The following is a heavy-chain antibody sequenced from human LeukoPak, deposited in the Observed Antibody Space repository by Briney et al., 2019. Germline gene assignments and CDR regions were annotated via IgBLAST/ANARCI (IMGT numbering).Heavy chain of an antibody. CDR3: AKKRTMIVVVNDAFDI. D-gene: IGHD3-22*01. V-gene: IGHV3-30*18. CDR2: ISYDGSNK. CDR1: GFTFSSYG. J-gene: IGHJ3*02. Sequence: GGSLRLSYAASGFTFSSYGMHWVRQAPGKGLEWVAVISYDGSNKYYADSVKGRFTISRDNSKNTLYLQMNSLRAEDTAVYYCAKKRTMIVVVNDAFDIWGQGTMVTVSS.